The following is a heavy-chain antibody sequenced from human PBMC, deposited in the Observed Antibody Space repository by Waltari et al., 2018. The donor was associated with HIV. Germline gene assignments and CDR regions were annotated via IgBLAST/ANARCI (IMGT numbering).Heavy chain of an antibody. CDR1: GYTFTTYT. J-gene: IGHJ6*02. V-gene: IGHV1-3*01. CDR2: INSGNGNT. CDR3: ATSGHGGPYYYYGLDV. Sequence: QVQLVQSGAEVKKPGASVKVSCKASGYTFTTYTVQWVRQAPGQRLEWMGGINSGNGNTKYSQKFQDRVTMTEDTSTDTAYMELSSLTSEDTAVYFCATSGHGGPYYYYGLDVWGQGTTVTVSS. D-gene: IGHD5-12*01.